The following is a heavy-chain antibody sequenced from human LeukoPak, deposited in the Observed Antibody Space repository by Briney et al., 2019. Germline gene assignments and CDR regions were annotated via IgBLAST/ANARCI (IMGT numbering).Heavy chain of an antibody. CDR2: IYPGDSDT. D-gene: IGHD6-13*01. CDR3: ARRPREQPFDY. J-gene: IGHJ4*02. Sequence: GESLQISCKGSGYSFTSYWIGWVRQMPGKGLGWMGIIYPGDSDTRYSPSFQCQVTISADKSISTAYLQWSSTKSSDTAMYYCARRPREQPFDYWGQGTLVTVAS. CDR1: GYSFTSYW. V-gene: IGHV5-51*01.